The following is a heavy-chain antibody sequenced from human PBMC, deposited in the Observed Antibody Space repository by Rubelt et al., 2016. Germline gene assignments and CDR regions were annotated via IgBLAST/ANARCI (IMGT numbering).Heavy chain of an antibody. J-gene: IGHJ5*02. D-gene: IGHD1-26*01. CDR3: TRGYYSFDP. CDR2: INLDGGEK. CDR1: GFAFSSYW. V-gene: IGHV3-7*01. Sequence: GSGGGVVQPGGSLGLSCAASGFAFSSYWMNWVRQAPGKGLEWVAKINLDGGEKYYVDSVKGRFTISRDNAKKSLHLQMDSLRAEDTAVYYCTRGYYSFDPWGQGALVTVSS.